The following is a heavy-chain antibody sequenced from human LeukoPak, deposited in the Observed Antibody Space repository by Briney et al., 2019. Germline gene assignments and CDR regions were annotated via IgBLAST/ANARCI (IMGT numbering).Heavy chain of an antibody. D-gene: IGHD3-22*01. CDR2: INPNSGGT. CDR3: ARALVVVFGGFDY. CDR1: GYTFTGYY. Sequence: ASVKVSCKASGYTFTGYYMHWVRQAPGQGLEWMGWINPNSGGTNYAQKFQGRVTMTRDTSISAAYMELSSLRSEDTAVYYCARALVVVFGGFDYWGQGTLVTVS. V-gene: IGHV1-2*02. J-gene: IGHJ4*02.